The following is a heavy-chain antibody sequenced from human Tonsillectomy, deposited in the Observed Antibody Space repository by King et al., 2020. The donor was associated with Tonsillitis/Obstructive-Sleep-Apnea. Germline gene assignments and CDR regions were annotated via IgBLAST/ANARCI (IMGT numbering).Heavy chain of an antibody. V-gene: IGHV4-34*01. CDR1: GGSFSGFY. D-gene: IGHD3-10*01. CDR2: INHSGTT. J-gene: IGHJ3*02. CDR3: ARDPPTGNSAFDI. Sequence: VQLQQWGAGLLKPSETLSLTCAVYGGSFSGFYWSWIRQPPGEGLEWIGEINHSGTTNYNPSLKSRVTISVDTSKNQFSLKLSSVTAADTAVYYCARDPPTGNSAFDIWGQGTVVTVSS.